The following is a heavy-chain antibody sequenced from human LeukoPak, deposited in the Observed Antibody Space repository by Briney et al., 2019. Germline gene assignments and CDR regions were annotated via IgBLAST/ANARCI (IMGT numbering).Heavy chain of an antibody. CDR2: LYNGGNT. J-gene: IGHJ5*02. CDR3: ARAGEDVVLGPAPVGGSPYNWFDP. V-gene: IGHV3-53*05. D-gene: IGHD2-2*01. Sequence: GGSLRLSCAVSGFTVSSNYMSWVRQAPGKGLEWVSVLYNGGNTYYADSVKGRFTVSRDNSKNALYLQMNSLRPEDTAVYYCARAGEDVVLGPAPVGGSPYNWFDPWGQGTLVTVSS. CDR1: GFTVSSNY.